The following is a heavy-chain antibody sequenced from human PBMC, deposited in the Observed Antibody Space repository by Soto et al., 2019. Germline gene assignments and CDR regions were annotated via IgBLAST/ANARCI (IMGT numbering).Heavy chain of an antibody. CDR1: AYTFTSYA. V-gene: IGHV1-18*01. CDR2: ISAYNGNT. CDR3: AREGNYDSGAYYSPHFDY. D-gene: IGHD3-22*01. J-gene: IGHJ4*02. Sequence: ASVKVSCKASAYTFTSYAISWVRQAPGQGLEWMGWISAYNGNTDYAQRLQGRVTMTTDTSTSTAYMELRSLRSDDTAVYYCAREGNYDSGAYYSPHFDYWGQGTPVTVSS.